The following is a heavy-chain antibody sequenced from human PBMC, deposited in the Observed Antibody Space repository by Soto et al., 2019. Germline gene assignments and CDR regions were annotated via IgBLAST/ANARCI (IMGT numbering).Heavy chain of an antibody. CDR2: IYSKTGTI. J-gene: IGHJ4*01. D-gene: IGHD3-3*01. Sequence: QVQLVQSGAEVQKPGASVKVSCKTSGYIFNNFGITWVRQAPGLGLEWLGWIYSKTGTINFAQKFQGRVTMTTDTPTSTAVIELRSLPFDDAAVYFCARDFASDIDYWGQGTLVTVSS. CDR1: GYIFNNFG. V-gene: IGHV1-18*01. CDR3: ARDFASDIDY.